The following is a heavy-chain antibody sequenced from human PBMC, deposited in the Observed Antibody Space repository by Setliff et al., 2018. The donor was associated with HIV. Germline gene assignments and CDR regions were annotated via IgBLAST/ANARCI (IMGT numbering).Heavy chain of an antibody. J-gene: IGHJ4*02. V-gene: IGHV4-59*11. Sequence: SETLSLTCTVSGGSIFSHYWSWIRQPPGKGLEWIGYIYYSGSTNYNPSLKSRVTISVDTSKNQFSLKLSSVTAADTAVYYCASTGGYSHGFFDSWGQGALVTVSS. CDR1: GGSIFSHY. CDR3: ASTGGYSHGFFDS. CDR2: IYYSGST. D-gene: IGHD5-18*01.